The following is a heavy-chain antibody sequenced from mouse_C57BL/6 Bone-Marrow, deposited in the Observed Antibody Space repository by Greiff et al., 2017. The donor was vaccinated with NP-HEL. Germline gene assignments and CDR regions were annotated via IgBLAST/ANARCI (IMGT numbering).Heavy chain of an antibody. D-gene: IGHD2-5*01. CDR1: GFTFSDYG. Sequence: EVQLVQSGGGLVKPGGSLKLSCAASGFTFSDYGMHWVRQAPEKGLEWVAYISSGSGTINYADTVKGRFTISRDNAKNTLFLQLTRLRSEDTAMYYCARMDYSNLYAMDYWGQGTSVTVSS. CDR2: ISSGSGTI. V-gene: IGHV5-17*01. CDR3: ARMDYSNLYAMDY. J-gene: IGHJ4*01.